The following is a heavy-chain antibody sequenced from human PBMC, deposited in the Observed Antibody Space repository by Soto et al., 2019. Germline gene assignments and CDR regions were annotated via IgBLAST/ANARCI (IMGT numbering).Heavy chain of an antibody. D-gene: IGHD3-9*01. CDR2: IFYSGDT. CDR3: ARVSYFRGFDWLFAFDS. Sequence: PSETLSLTCSVSGDSLRNHYWSWIRQPPGSRLEWLGHIFYSGDTSSYNPSLKSRVSMSVDTSKNQFSLKLRSVSSDDTAVYICARVSYFRGFDWLFAFDSWGQGALVTVS. CDR1: GDSLRNHY. V-gene: IGHV4-59*11. J-gene: IGHJ4*02.